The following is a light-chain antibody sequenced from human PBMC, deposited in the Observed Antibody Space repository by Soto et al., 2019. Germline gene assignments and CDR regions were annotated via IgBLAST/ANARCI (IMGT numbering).Light chain of an antibody. Sequence: ASQMTQSPSSLSASVGDRVTITCRASQGIRNDLGCYQQKPGKAPKLLIYAASSLQSGVPSRFSGSGSGTDFTLPLTSLQPEDFATYYCQQPESYPSTFGGGTKVDI. V-gene: IGKV1-6*01. CDR2: AAS. CDR3: QQPESYPST. J-gene: IGKJ4*01. CDR1: QGIRND.